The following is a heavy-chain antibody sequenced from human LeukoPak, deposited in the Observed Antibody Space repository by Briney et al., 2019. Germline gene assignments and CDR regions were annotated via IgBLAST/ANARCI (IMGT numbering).Heavy chain of an antibody. CDR3: ARAGGPAVTTYYFDY. V-gene: IGHV1-8*03. Sequence: ASVKVSCKASGYTFTSYDINWVRQATGQGLEWMGWMNPNSGNTGYAQKFQGRVTITRNTSISTAYMELSSLRSEDTAVHYCARAGGPAVTTYYFDYWGQGTLVTVSS. CDR1: GYTFTSYD. D-gene: IGHD4-17*01. J-gene: IGHJ4*02. CDR2: MNPNSGNT.